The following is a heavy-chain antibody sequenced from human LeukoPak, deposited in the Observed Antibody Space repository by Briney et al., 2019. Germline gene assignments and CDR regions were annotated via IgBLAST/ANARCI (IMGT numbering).Heavy chain of an antibody. CDR2: IYYSGST. D-gene: IGHD2-8*02. Sequence: PSETLSLTCTVSGGSISSGDYYWSWIRQPPGKGLEWIGYIYYSGSTYYNPSLKSRVTISVDTSKNQFSLKLSSVTAADTAVYYCARDTLVHGYFDYWGQGTLVTVSS. V-gene: IGHV4-30-4*01. CDR1: GGSISSGDYY. J-gene: IGHJ4*02. CDR3: ARDTLVHGYFDY.